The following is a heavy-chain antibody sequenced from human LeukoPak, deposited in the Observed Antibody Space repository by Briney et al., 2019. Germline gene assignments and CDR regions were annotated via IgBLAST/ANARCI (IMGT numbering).Heavy chain of an antibody. Sequence: GESLKISCKGAGYSFTSYWIGWVRQMPGKGLEWMGIIYPGDSDTRYRPSFQGQVTISADKSSSTAYLQWSSLKASETAMYYCARSREFAVDIDYWGQGTLVTVSS. J-gene: IGHJ4*02. CDR3: ARSREFAVDIDY. V-gene: IGHV5-51*01. CDR2: IYPGDSDT. D-gene: IGHD3-10*01. CDR1: GYSFTSYW.